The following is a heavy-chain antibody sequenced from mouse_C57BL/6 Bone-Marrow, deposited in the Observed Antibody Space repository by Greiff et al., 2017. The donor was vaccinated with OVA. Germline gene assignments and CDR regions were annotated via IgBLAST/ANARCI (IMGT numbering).Heavy chain of an antibody. CDR1: GYAFSSYW. D-gene: IGHD1-1*01. J-gene: IGHJ4*01. V-gene: IGHV1-80*01. CDR3: ARDYYGSSYDYYAMDY. Sequence: VQLKESGAELVKPGASVKISCKASGYAFSSYWMNWVKQRPGKGLEWIGQIYPGDGDTNYNGKFKGKATLTADKSSSTAYMQLSSLTSEDSAVYFCARDYYGSSYDYYAMDYWGQGTSVTVSS. CDR2: IYPGDGDT.